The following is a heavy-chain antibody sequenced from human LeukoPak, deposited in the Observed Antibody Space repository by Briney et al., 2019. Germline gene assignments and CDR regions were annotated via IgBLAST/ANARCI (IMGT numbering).Heavy chain of an antibody. J-gene: IGHJ3*02. CDR1: GYTFTGYY. V-gene: IGHV1-2*02. Sequence: ASVKVSCKASGYTFTGYYIHRVRRAPGQGLEWMGWINPNNGGTNYAQKLQGRVTMTTDTSTSTAYMELRSLRSDDTAVYYCARSTKYYYDSSGSAFDIWGQGTMVTVSS. CDR3: ARSTKYYYDSSGSAFDI. D-gene: IGHD3-22*01. CDR2: INPNNGGT.